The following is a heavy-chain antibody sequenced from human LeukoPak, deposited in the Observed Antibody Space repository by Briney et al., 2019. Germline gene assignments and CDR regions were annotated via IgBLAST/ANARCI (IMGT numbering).Heavy chain of an antibody. CDR1: GLTFSNYA. CDR3: AKWGDYDVLTGYYVSDY. Sequence: GRTLSLSCAASGLTFSNYAMSWVREAPRNGLEWVSAITGSGGNPYYADSVKGRFTISRDNSKNTVLLQMNSLRAEDTAVYYCAKWGDYDVLTGYYVSDYWGQGTLVTVSS. CDR2: ITGSGGNP. J-gene: IGHJ4*02. D-gene: IGHD3-9*01. V-gene: IGHV3-23*01.